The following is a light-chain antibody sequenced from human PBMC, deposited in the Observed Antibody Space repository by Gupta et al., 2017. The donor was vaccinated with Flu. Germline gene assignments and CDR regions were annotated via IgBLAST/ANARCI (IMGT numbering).Light chain of an antibody. CDR2: DAS. CDR3: QQRSNGPPSFN. J-gene: IGKJ2*01. V-gene: IGKV3-11*01. Sequence: EIVLTQSPATLSLSPGERATLSCRASQSANSYLAWYQQKPDQAPRLLIYDASKRATGIPARFSGSGSGTDFTLTISSLEPEDFAVYYCQQRSNGPPSFNFGQGTKLEIK. CDR1: QSANSY.